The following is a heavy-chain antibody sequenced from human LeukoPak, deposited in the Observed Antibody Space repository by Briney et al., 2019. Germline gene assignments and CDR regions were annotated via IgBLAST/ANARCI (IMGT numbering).Heavy chain of an antibody. Sequence: SETLSLTCAVSGGSISSSNWWSWVRQPPGKGLEWIGEIYHSGSTNYNPSLKSRDTISVDKSKNQFSLKLSSVTAADTAVYYCARFNGDYVFDYFDYWGQGTLVTVSS. J-gene: IGHJ4*02. CDR2: IYHSGST. V-gene: IGHV4-4*02. CDR1: GGSISSSNW. D-gene: IGHD4-17*01. CDR3: ARFNGDYVFDYFDY.